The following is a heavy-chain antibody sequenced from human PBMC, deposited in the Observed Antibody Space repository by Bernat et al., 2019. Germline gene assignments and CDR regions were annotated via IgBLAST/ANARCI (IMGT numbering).Heavy chain of an antibody. V-gene: IGHV3-74*01. Sequence: EVQLVESGGGLAQPGGSLRLSCAASGFTFSSYWMPWVRQTPGKGLEWVSRMNSDGSNTVYADSVKGRFTISGDNAKNTLYLLMNSLRAEDTAVNYCATDFLNCGSTKCRGLDSWGQGTLVTVSS. D-gene: IGHD2-2*01. CDR2: MNSDGSNT. CDR3: ATDFLNCGSTKCRGLDS. J-gene: IGHJ4*02. CDR1: GFTFSSYW.